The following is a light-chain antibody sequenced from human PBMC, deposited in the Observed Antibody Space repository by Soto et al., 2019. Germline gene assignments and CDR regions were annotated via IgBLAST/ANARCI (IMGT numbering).Light chain of an antibody. CDR1: SSDVGGYNY. V-gene: IGLV2-14*01. Sequence: QSALTQPASVSGSPGQSITISCTGTSSDVGGYNYVSWYQQHPGKAPKLIIYEVSNRPSRVSNRFSGSKSGDTASLTIFGLQAEDEGDYYCSSRTSSISYVFGTGTKVTVL. CDR2: EVS. CDR3: SSRTSSISYV. J-gene: IGLJ1*01.